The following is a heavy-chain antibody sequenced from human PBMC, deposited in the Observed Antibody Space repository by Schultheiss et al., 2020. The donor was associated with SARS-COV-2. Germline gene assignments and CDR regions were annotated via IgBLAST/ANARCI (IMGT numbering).Heavy chain of an antibody. D-gene: IGHD3-3*01. CDR1: GFTFSSYS. CDR3: ASLIFDSAWSGLGVGAFDI. Sequence: GGSLRLSCAASGFTFSSYSMNWVRQAPGKGLEWVSSISSSSSYIYYADSVKGRFTISRDNAKNSLYLQMNSLRAEDTAVYYCASLIFDSAWSGLGVGAFDIWGQGTMVTVSS. J-gene: IGHJ3*02. CDR2: ISSSSSYI. V-gene: IGHV3-21*01.